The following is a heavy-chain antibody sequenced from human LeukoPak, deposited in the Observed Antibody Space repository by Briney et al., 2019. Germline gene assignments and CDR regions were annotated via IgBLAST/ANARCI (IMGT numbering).Heavy chain of an antibody. CDR3: ARGAVAGHYYYYYMDV. CDR1: GLSFGDYT. D-gene: IGHD6-19*01. V-gene: IGHV3-43*01. CDR2: ISRNGAAT. J-gene: IGHJ6*03. Sequence: GGSLRLSCEASGLSFGDYTMHWVRQAPGKGLEWVSLISRNGAATKYADSVRGRFTISRDNAKNSLYLQMNSLRAEDTAVYYCARGAVAGHYYYYYMDVWGKGTTVTVSS.